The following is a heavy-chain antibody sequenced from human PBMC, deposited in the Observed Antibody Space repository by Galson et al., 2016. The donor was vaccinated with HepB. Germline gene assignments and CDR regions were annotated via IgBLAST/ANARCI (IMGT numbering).Heavy chain of an antibody. D-gene: IGHD3-9*01. CDR2: ISGSGGST. Sequence: SLRLSCAASGFTFSSHAMSWVRQAPGKGLEWVSAISGSGGSTYYADSVKGRFTISRDNSKNTLYLQMNSLRAEDTAIYYCAKEGRDILTGYYNGDAFDIWGQGTMVTVSS. J-gene: IGHJ3*02. V-gene: IGHV3-23*01. CDR3: AKEGRDILTGYYNGDAFDI. CDR1: GFTFSSHA.